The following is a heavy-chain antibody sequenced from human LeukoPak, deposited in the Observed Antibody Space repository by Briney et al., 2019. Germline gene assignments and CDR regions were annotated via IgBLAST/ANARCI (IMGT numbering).Heavy chain of an antibody. D-gene: IGHD3-3*01. CDR2: ISSSSSTI. CDR3: ARGGDFWSGSCYDY. V-gene: IGHV3-48*03. CDR1: GFTFSSYE. Sequence: PGGSLRLSCAASGFTFSSYEMNWVRQAPGKELEWVSYISSSSSTIYYADSVKGRFTISRDNAKNSLYLQMNSLRAEDTAVYYCARGGDFWSGSCYDYWGQGTLVTVSS. J-gene: IGHJ4*02.